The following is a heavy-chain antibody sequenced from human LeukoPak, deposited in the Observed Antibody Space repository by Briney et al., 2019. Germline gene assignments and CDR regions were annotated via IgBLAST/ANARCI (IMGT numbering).Heavy chain of an antibody. V-gene: IGHV3-23*01. Sequence: GGSLRLSCAASGFTFSNYAMTWVRQAPGKGLEWVSAISGTSDNTYYADSVRGRFTISRDNSKNTLYLQMNSLRAEDTAVYYCARGKRIVVVVAATDYWGQGTLVTVSS. CDR3: ARGKRIVVVVAATDY. D-gene: IGHD2-15*01. CDR1: GFTFSNYA. J-gene: IGHJ4*02. CDR2: ISGTSDNT.